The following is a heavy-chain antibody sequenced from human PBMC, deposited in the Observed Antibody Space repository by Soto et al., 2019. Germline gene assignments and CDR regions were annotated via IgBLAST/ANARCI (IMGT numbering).Heavy chain of an antibody. Sequence: GVLRLSCAASGFTFSSYAMSWVRQAPGKGLEWVSAISGSGGSTYYADSVKGRFTISRDNSKNTLCLQMNSLRAEDTAVYYCAKFHQGDYVDYWGQGTLVTISS. CDR2: ISGSGGST. J-gene: IGHJ4*02. V-gene: IGHV3-23*01. CDR3: AKFHQGDYVDY. CDR1: GFTFSSYA.